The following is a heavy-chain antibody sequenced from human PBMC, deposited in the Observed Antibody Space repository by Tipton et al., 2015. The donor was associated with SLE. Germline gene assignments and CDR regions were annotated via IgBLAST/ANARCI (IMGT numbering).Heavy chain of an antibody. CDR2: LSWNSGNK. J-gene: IGHJ6*02. CDR3: VRESTRAPGANIDYGLDV. D-gene: IGHD2-8*01. Sequence: SLRLSCAASGFTFHDYAMHWVRQAPGKGLEWVSGLSWNSGNKGYAASVKGRFTISRDNVKKSLYLQMDSLRGEDTALYYCVRESTRAPGANIDYGLDVWGQGTTVTVSS. CDR1: GFTFHDYA. V-gene: IGHV3-9*01.